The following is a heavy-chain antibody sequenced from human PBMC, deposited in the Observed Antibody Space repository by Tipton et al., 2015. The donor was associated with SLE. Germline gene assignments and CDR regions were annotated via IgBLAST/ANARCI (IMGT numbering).Heavy chain of an antibody. CDR1: GFTFRSTW. V-gene: IGHV3-74*01. Sequence: SLRLSCVASGFTFRSTWMHWVRQAPGKGLVWVSRINSDGSMTTYADSVKGRFSISRDNAKNTVHLQLNSLRADDTALYYCAKDVKGGNSPYYYYGLDVWGQGTTVTVS. CDR2: INSDGSMT. CDR3: AKDVKGGNSPYYYYGLDV. D-gene: IGHD4-23*01. J-gene: IGHJ6*02.